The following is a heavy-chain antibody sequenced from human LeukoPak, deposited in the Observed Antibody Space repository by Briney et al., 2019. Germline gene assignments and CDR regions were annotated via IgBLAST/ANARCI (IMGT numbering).Heavy chain of an antibody. CDR1: GFTFRNYG. Sequence: GGSLRLSCAASGFTFRNYGMAWVRQAPGEGLEWVSAITSSGDSTFYADSVKGRFTISRDNSKNTLYLQMNSLRAEDTAVYYCARGVVIIDYWGQGTLVTVSS. J-gene: IGHJ4*02. D-gene: IGHD4-23*01. CDR2: ITSSGDST. V-gene: IGHV3-23*01. CDR3: ARGVVIIDY.